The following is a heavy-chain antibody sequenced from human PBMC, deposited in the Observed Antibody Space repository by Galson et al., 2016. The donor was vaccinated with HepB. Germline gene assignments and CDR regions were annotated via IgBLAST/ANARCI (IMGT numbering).Heavy chain of an antibody. CDR2: IYHYHNWYT. CDR1: GQSIRNCNV. Sequence: ETLSHTCVVSGQSIRNCNVWSWVRTQPGKGTQWIGEIYHYHNWYTSYHPSLRERVTIYIDNSKNDLYLNLNSVTAADTAVYYCSGRSAAGLFDFWGQANMVTVCS. CDR3: SGRSAAGLFDF. D-gene: IGHD6-19*01. J-gene: IGHJ4*02. V-gene: IGHV4/OR15-8*02.